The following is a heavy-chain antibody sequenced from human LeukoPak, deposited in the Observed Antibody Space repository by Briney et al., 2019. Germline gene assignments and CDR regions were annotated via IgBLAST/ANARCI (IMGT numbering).Heavy chain of an antibody. CDR3: ASCQDCSSTSWGPHGMDV. V-gene: IGHV3-64*04. J-gene: IGHJ6*02. CDR1: GFTFSSYA. Sequence: GGSLRLSCSASGFTFSSYAMHWVRQAPGKGLEYVSAISSNGGSTYYADSVKGRFTISRDNAKNSLYLQMNSLRAEDTAVYYCASCQDCSSTSWGPHGMDVWGQGTTVTVSS. CDR2: ISSNGGST. D-gene: IGHD2-2*01.